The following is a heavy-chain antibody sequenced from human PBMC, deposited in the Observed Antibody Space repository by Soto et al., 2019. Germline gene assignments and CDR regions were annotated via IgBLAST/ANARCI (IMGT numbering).Heavy chain of an antibody. D-gene: IGHD3-10*01. CDR1: GGSFSGYY. CDR3: ARGQYGSGSYYTRPYYYYGMDV. Sequence: PSETLSLTCAIYGGSFSGYYWSWIRQPPGKGLEWIGEINHSGSTNYNPSLKSRVTISVDTSKNQFSLKLSSVTAADTAVFYCARGQYGSGSYYTRPYYYYGMDVWGQGTTVTVSS. V-gene: IGHV4-34*01. CDR2: INHSGST. J-gene: IGHJ6*02.